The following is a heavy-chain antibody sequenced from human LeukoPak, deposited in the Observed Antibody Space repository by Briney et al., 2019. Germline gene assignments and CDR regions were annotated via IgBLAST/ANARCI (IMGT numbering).Heavy chain of an antibody. V-gene: IGHV3-30*02. Sequence: PGGSLRLSCAASGFTFSSYGMHWVRQAPGKGLEWVAFIRDDGSNKYYADSVKGRFTISRDNSKNTLYLQMNSLRAEDTAVYYCAKDEIVATIHPIQNFDYWGQGTLVTVSS. J-gene: IGHJ4*02. CDR2: IRDDGSNK. CDR1: GFTFSSYG. CDR3: AKDEIVATIHPIQNFDY. D-gene: IGHD5-12*01.